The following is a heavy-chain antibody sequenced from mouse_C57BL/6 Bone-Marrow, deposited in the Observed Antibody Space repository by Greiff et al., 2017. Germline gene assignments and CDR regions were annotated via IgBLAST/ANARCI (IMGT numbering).Heavy chain of an antibody. CDR3: ARSSLRSWYFDV. V-gene: IGHV1-54*01. CDR1: GYAFTNYL. CDR2: INPGSGGT. J-gene: IGHJ1*03. Sequence: QVQLQQSGAELVRPGTSVKVSCKASGYAFTNYLIEWVKQRPGQGLEWIGVINPGSGGTNYNEKFKGKATLTADKSSSTAYMQLSSLTSEDSAVYFCARSSLRSWYFDVWGTGTTVTVSS. D-gene: IGHD1-2*01.